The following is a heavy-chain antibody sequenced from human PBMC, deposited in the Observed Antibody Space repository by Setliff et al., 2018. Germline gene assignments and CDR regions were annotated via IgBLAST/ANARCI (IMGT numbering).Heavy chain of an antibody. V-gene: IGHV4-61*09. J-gene: IGHJ4*02. Sequence: KASETLSLTCSVSGGSISSGGFYWSWIRQSAGRGLEWIGHFHTGGATDYNLSLKSRVTISPDSSKNQFSLRLSSVTAADAAVYFCARESATIGEFPLYYFDKWGQGIPVTVSS. CDR1: GGSISSGGFY. CDR3: ARESATIGEFPLYYFDK. D-gene: IGHD3-10*01. CDR2: FHTGGAT.